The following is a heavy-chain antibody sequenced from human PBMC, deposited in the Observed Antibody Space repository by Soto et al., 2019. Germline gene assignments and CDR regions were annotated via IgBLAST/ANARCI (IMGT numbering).Heavy chain of an antibody. CDR3: ARDGYYDN. CDR1: GYSFTTSG. J-gene: IGHJ3*02. D-gene: IGHD5-18*01. V-gene: IGHV1-18*01. Sequence: QVQLVQSGPEVKKPGASVKVSCKASGYSFTTSGIAWERPAPGQGLEWRGWISGDNGNTNYAQKLQGRVTMTTDISTSTAYLELRSLGSDDTAVYYCARDGYYDNWGQGTMVIVSS. CDR2: ISGDNGNT.